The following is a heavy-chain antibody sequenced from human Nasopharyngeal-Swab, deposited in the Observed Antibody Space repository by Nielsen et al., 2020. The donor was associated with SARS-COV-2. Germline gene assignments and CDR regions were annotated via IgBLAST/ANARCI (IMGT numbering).Heavy chain of an antibody. Sequence: ESLRLSCTVSGGSISSSSYYWGWIRQPPGKGLEWIGSIYYSGSTYYNPSLKSRVTISVDTSKDQFSLKLSSVTAADTAVYYCARRPARPGIAEAGTHWGQGTLVTVSS. CDR3: ARRPARPGIAEAGTH. CDR2: IYYSGST. CDR1: GGSISSSSYY. J-gene: IGHJ4*02. D-gene: IGHD6-19*01. V-gene: IGHV4-39*01.